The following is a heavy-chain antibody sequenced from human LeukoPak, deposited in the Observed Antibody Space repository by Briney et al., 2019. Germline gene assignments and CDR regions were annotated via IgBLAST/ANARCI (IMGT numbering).Heavy chain of an antibody. V-gene: IGHV3-33*01. D-gene: IGHD5-18*01. CDR2: IWFDGSDK. J-gene: IGHJ4*02. CDR3: ARGRYSYGQTFCDY. Sequence: GGSLRLSCAASGFRFSDYGMHWVRQAPGKGLELVAVIWFDGSDKYYADSVEGRFTISRDNSKNTLYLQMNGLRAEDTALYYCARGRYSYGQTFCDYWGQGTLVTVSS. CDR1: GFRFSDYG.